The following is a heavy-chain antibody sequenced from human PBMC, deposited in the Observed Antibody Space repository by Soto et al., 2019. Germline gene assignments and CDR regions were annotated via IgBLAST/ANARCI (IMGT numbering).Heavy chain of an antibody. V-gene: IGHV3-30*18. CDR2: ISYDGSNK. CDR3: EKDYSSSSLDY. Sequence: GGSLRLSCAASGFTFSSYGMHWVRQAPGKGLEWVAVISYDGSNKYYADSVKGRFTISRDNSKNTLYLQMNSLRAEDTAVYYCEKDYSSSSLDYWGPGTLVTVYS. CDR1: GFTFSSYG. D-gene: IGHD6-6*01. J-gene: IGHJ4*02.